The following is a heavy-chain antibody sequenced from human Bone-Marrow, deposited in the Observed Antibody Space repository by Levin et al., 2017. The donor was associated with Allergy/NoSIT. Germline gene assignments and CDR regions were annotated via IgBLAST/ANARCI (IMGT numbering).Heavy chain of an antibody. Sequence: TSETLSLTCTVSGDSISTANYYWNWIRQRPGEGLEWIGKIFYNGIAYYSPSLKSRVSMSVDSSQRGFSLRLTSVTAADTATYYCARVACTSNFCYRHYYFGLDLWGPGTTVTVSS. CDR3: ARVACTSNFCYRHYYFGLDL. D-gene: IGHD2-2*01. CDR2: IFYNGIA. CDR1: GDSISTANYY. J-gene: IGHJ6*02. V-gene: IGHV4-31*03.